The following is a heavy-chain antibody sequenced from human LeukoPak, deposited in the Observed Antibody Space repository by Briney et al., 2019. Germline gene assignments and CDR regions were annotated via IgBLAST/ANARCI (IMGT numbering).Heavy chain of an antibody. D-gene: IGHD2-8*02. CDR3: ARGRYFTGPAKTPLYYFDY. J-gene: IGHJ4*02. CDR2: MNPNSGNT. V-gene: IGHV1-8*01. Sequence: GASVKVSCKASGYTFTSYDINWVRQATGQGLEWMGWMNPNSGNTGYAQKFQGRVTMTRNTSISTAYMELSSLRSEDTAVYYCARGRYFTGPAKTPLYYFDYWGQGTLVTVSS. CDR1: GYTFTSYD.